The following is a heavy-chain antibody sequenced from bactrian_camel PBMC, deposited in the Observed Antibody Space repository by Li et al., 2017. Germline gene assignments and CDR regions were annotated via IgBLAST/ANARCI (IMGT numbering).Heavy chain of an antibody. J-gene: IGHJ6*01. CDR1: GKTGHLSC. CDR3: AVGHWGGGVRFPAAGY. V-gene: IGHV3S53*01. Sequence: HVQLVESGGGSVQAGGSLKLSCAASGKTGHLSCLGWFRQAPGKEREGVAAIDSDGIASYADSVKGRFTVSQDNNKDMTYLQMNSLKPEDTAMYYCAVGHWGGGVRFPAAGYWGQGTQVTVS. D-gene: IGHD5*01. CDR2: IDSDGIA.